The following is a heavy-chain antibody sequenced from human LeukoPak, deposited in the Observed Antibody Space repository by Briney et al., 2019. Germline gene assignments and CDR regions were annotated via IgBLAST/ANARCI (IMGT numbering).Heavy chain of an antibody. V-gene: IGHV1-69*06. D-gene: IGHD6-19*01. J-gene: IGHJ5*02. CDR2: IIPIFGTA. Sequence: SVKVSCKASGGTFSSYAISWVRQAPGQGLEWMGGIIPIFGTANYAQKFQGRVTITADKSTSTAYMELSSLRSEDTAVYYCASTGIAVAGGNWFDPWGQGTLVTVSS. CDR1: GGTFSSYA. CDR3: ASTGIAVAGGNWFDP.